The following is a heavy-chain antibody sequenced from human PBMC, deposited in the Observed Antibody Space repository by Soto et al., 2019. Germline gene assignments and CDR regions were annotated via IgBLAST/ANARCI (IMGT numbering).Heavy chain of an antibody. D-gene: IGHD4-17*01. CDR1: GLTFSNYA. CDR2: ISYDGTNR. V-gene: IGHV3-30-3*01. CDR3: ARESSSTVTTGGGGSAKDY. J-gene: IGHJ4*02. Sequence: QVHLVESGGGVVQPERSLRLSCAASGLTFSNYAMHWVRQAPGKGLEWVAFISYDGTNRCYPDSVKGRFTISRDNSKKXLXXQMNSLKTEDTAVYYCARESSSTVTTGGGGSAKDYWGQGPLGTGSS.